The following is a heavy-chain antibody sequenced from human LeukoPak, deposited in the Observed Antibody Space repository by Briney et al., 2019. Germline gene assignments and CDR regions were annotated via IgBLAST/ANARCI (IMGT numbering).Heavy chain of an antibody. V-gene: IGHV4-34*01. CDR3: ARVTMGGCSSTSCYSGLDY. CDR1: GGSFSGYY. Sequence: KPSETLSLTCAVYGGSFSGYYWSWIRQPPGKGLEWIGEINHSGSTNYNPSLKSRVTISADTSKNQFSLKLSSVTAADTAVYYCARVTMGGCSSTSCYSGLDYWGQGTLVTVSS. CDR2: INHSGST. D-gene: IGHD2-2*02. J-gene: IGHJ4*02.